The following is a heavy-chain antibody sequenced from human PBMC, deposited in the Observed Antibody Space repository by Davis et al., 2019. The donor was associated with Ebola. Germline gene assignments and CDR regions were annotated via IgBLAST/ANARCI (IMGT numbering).Heavy chain of an antibody. J-gene: IGHJ6*03. Sequence: PSETLSFTCTVSGGSISSGGYYWSWIRQHPGKGLEWIGYIYYSGSTYYNPSLKSRVTISVDTSKNQFSLKLSSVTAADTAVYYCARGATVVYYYYYYMDVWGKGTTVTVSS. V-gene: IGHV4-31*03. CDR3: ARGATVVYYYYYYMDV. CDR1: GGSISSGGYY. CDR2: IYYSGST. D-gene: IGHD4-23*01.